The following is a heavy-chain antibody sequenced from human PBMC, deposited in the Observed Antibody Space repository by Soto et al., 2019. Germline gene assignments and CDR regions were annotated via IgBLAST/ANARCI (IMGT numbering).Heavy chain of an antibody. CDR3: AIEGGYSDGFDY. J-gene: IGHJ4*02. Sequence: QVQLVQSGPEVKKPGASVKVSCKASGYTFTSYDINCVRQATGQGLEWMGWMNPNSGKTGYAQKFQVRVTMSRNTSISTADMGLSSLRSEDTAVYYCAIEGGYSDGFDYWGQGALVTVSS. CDR2: MNPNSGKT. D-gene: IGHD5-18*01. CDR1: GYTFTSYD. V-gene: IGHV1-8*01.